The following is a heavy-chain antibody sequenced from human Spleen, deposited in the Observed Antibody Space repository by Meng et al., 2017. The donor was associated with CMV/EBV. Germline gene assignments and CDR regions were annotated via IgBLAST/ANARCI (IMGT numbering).Heavy chain of an antibody. CDR2: ISRSGDST. Sequence: GESLKISCAASGFTFTNYAMNWVRQAPGKGLEWVAAISRSGDSTYYADSVKGRFTISRDDSKNTLYLQMNSLTAEDTAVYYCARDWDFWSGSAHHYYYYGMDVWGQGTTVTVSS. CDR1: GFTFTNYA. J-gene: IGHJ6*02. CDR3: ARDWDFWSGSAHHYYYYGMDV. V-gene: IGHV3-23*01. D-gene: IGHD3-3*01.